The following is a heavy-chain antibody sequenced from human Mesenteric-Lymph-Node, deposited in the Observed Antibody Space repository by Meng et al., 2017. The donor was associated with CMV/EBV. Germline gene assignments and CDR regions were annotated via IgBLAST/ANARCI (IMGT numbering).Heavy chain of an antibody. D-gene: IGHD6-19*01. J-gene: IGHJ5*02. V-gene: IGHV3-30*04. Sequence: SGFTFSSYAMPWVRQAPGKGLEWVAVISYDGSNKYYADSVKGRFTISRDNSKNTLYLQMNSLRAEDTAVYYCARAYSSGWYPVWFDPWGQGTLVTVSS. CDR2: ISYDGSNK. CDR3: ARAYSSGWYPVWFDP. CDR1: GFTFSSYA.